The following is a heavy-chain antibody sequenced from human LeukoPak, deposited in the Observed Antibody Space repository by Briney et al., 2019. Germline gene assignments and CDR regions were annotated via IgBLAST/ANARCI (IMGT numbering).Heavy chain of an antibody. Sequence: GASVKVSCKTSGYSFTSYNLHWVRQAPGQGLEWMGWINPNSGGTKYAQKFQGRVTMTRDTSISTAYMQLSRLRSDDTAVYYCARESDTALFDIWGQGTMVTVSS. CDR1: GYSFTSYN. CDR3: ARESDTALFDI. V-gene: IGHV1-2*02. J-gene: IGHJ3*02. CDR2: INPNSGGT. D-gene: IGHD5-18*01.